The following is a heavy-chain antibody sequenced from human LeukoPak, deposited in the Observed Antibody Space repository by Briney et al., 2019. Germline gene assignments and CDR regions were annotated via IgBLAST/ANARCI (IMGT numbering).Heavy chain of an antibody. CDR3: ARDLVGRDDY. V-gene: IGHV3-23*01. CDR1: GFTLSSYA. D-gene: IGHD2-2*01. CDR2: ISGSGGST. J-gene: IGHJ4*02. Sequence: GGSLRLSCAASGFTLSSYAMSWVRQAPGKGLEWVSAISGSGGSTYYADSVKGRFTISRDNSKNTLYLQMNSLRAEDTAVYYCARDLVGRDDYWGQGTLVTVSS.